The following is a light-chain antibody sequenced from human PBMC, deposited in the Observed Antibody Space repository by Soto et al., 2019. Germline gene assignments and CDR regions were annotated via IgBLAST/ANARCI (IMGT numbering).Light chain of an antibody. J-gene: IGLJ2*01. V-gene: IGLV2-14*03. CDR3: SSYTGSSTRVV. CDR2: DVS. Sequence: QSALTQPASVSGSPGQSITISCTGTSSDVGGYNYVSWYQQHPGKAPKLMIYDVSNRPSGVSDRFSGSKSGNTASLIISGLQAEDEPDYYCSSYTGSSTRVVFGGGTKLTVL. CDR1: SSDVGGYNY.